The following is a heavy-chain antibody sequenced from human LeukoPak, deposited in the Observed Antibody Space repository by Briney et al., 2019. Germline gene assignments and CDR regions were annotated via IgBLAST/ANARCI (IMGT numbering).Heavy chain of an antibody. CDR3: GRDPWVED. D-gene: IGHD2-15*01. CDR1: GFTVSNDY. V-gene: IGHV3-53*01. Sequence: GGSLRLSCAASGFTVSNDYMSWVRQAPGKGLEWVSGIYSGGGTDYADSAKGRFTISRDYSKNMLYLQMNSLRAEDTAVYYCGRDPWVEDWGQGTLVTVSS. CDR2: IYSGGGT. J-gene: IGHJ4*02.